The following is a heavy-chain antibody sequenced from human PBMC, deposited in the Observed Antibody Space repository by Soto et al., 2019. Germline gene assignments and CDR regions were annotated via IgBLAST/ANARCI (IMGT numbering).Heavy chain of an antibody. D-gene: IGHD2-15*01. V-gene: IGHV3-11*05. J-gene: IGHJ4*02. CDR3: GRDLRGDGRGGSCPIDY. CDR1: GFTFSDYY. CDR2: ISSSSSYT. Sequence: QVQLVESGGGLVKPGGSLRLSCAASGFTFSDYYMSWIRQAPGKGLEWVSYISSSSSYTNYADSVKGRFTISRDNAXNXXYLQRNSLRAGDTAVYYCGRDLRGDGRGGSCPIDYWGQGTLVTVSS.